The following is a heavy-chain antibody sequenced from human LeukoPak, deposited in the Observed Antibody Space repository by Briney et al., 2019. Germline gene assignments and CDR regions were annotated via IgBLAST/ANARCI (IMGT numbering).Heavy chain of an antibody. Sequence: GSLRLSCAASGFTFSSYEMNWIRQPPGKGLEWIGSIYHSGSTYYNPSLKSRVTISVDTSKSQFSLELNSVTAADTAVYFCARGTGYSYAYYMDVWGKGTTVTVSS. D-gene: IGHD5-18*01. V-gene: IGHV4-38-2*01. CDR3: ARGTGYSYAYYMDV. J-gene: IGHJ6*03. CDR2: IYHSGST. CDR1: GFTFSSYE.